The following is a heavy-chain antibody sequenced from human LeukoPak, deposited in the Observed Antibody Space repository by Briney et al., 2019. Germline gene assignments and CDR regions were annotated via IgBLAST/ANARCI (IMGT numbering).Heavy chain of an antibody. CDR3: ARGPRYDSSGYFQLYYDH. Sequence: SQTLSLTCAISGDSVSSNSAGWNWIRQSPSRGLEWLGRTYYRSKWYNDYAVSVKSRITINPDTSKNQFSLQLNSVSPEDTAVYYCARGPRYDSSGYFQLYYDHWGQGALVTVSS. J-gene: IGHJ4*02. CDR1: GDSVSSNSAG. V-gene: IGHV6-1*01. CDR2: TYYRSKWYN. D-gene: IGHD3-22*01.